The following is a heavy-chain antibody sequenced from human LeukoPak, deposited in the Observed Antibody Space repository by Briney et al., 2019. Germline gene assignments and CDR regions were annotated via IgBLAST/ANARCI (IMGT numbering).Heavy chain of an antibody. J-gene: IGHJ4*02. V-gene: IGHV3-23*01. CDR3: AKEGTGYSSSWYGY. Sequence: GWALVPSFAASCFPFNNYALRLGRPAPGEGAERVSAISGSGGSTYYPDSVKGRFTISRDNSKNTLYLQMNSLRAEDTAVYYCAKEGTGYSSSWYGYWGQGTLVTVSS. D-gene: IGHD6-13*01. CDR2: ISGSGGST. CDR1: CFPFNNYA.